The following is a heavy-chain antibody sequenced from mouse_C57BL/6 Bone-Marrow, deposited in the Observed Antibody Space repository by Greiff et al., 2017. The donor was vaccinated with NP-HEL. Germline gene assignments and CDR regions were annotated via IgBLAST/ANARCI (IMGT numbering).Heavy chain of an antibody. CDR2: SRNKANDYTT. J-gene: IGHJ4*01. D-gene: IGHD2-1*01. Sequence: EVNVVESGGGLVQSGRSLRLSCATSGFTFSDFYMEWVRQAPGKGLEWIAASRNKANDYTTEYSASVKGRFIVSRDTSQSILYLQMNALRAEDTAIYYCARDAGNGMDYWGQGTSVTVSS. CDR3: ARDAGNGMDY. V-gene: IGHV7-1*01. CDR1: GFTFSDFY.